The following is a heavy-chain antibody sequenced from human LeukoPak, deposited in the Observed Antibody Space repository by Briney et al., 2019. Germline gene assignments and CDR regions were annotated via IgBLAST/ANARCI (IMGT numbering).Heavy chain of an antibody. Sequence: GGSLRLSCAASGFTFSSYEMNWVRQAPGKGLEWVSYISSSGSTIYYADSVKGRFTISRDNAKNSLYLQMNSLRAEDTAVYYCASKIDWLFYWGQGTLVTVSS. CDR2: ISSSGSTI. J-gene: IGHJ4*02. D-gene: IGHD3-9*01. CDR3: ASKIDWLFY. V-gene: IGHV3-48*03. CDR1: GFTFSSYE.